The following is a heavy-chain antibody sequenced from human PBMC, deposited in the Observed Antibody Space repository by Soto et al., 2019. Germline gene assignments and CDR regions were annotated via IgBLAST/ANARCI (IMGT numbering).Heavy chain of an antibody. CDR3: ARGVYNDYVWGSYRHDAFGI. CDR1: GGSISSYY. V-gene: IGHV4-59*01. D-gene: IGHD3-16*02. CDR2: IYYSGST. Sequence: SETLSLTCTVSGGSISSYYWSWIRQPPGKGLEWIGYIYYSGSTNYNPSLKSRVTISVDTSKNQFSLKLSSVTAADTAVYYCARGVYNDYVWGSYRHDAFGIWGQGTMVTVS. J-gene: IGHJ3*02.